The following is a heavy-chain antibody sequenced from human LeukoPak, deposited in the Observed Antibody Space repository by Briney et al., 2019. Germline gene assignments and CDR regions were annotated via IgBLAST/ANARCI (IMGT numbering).Heavy chain of an antibody. CDR1: GGSISRYY. D-gene: IGHD1-26*01. J-gene: IGHJ5*02. V-gene: IGHV4-59*01. CDR2: IYYSGST. Sequence: SETLSLTCTVFGGSISRYYWSWIRQPPGKGLEWIGYIYYSGSTDYNPSLKSRVTISVDTSKNQFSLKLSSVTAADTALYYCAREGPYSCWFDPWGQGTLVTVSS. CDR3: AREGPYSCWFDP.